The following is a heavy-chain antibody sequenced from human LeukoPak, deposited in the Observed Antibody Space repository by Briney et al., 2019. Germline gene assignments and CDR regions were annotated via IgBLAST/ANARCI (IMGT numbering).Heavy chain of an antibody. J-gene: IGHJ6*03. CDR2: IYYSGST. D-gene: IGHD3-22*01. CDR3: ARGRVHYDSSGYYYSGNYYMDV. Sequence: KPSETLSLTCTVSGGSISSSSYYWGWIRQPPGKGLEWIGSIYYSGSTYSNPSLKSRVTISVDTSKNQFSLKLSSVTAADTAVYYCARGRVHYDSSGYYYSGNYYMDVWGKGTTVTVSS. CDR1: GGSISSSSYY. V-gene: IGHV4-39*07.